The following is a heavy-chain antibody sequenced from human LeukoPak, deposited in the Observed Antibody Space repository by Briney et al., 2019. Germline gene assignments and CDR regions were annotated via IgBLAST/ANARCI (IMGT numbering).Heavy chain of an antibody. D-gene: IGHD6-19*01. CDR3: ARESGGWVYYYYYYMDV. Sequence: SETLSLTCTVSGYSISSGCYWGWIRQPPGKGLEWIGSIYHSGSTYYNPSLKSRVTISVDTSKNQFSLKLSSVTAADTAVYYCARESGGWVYYYYYYMDVWGKGTTVTVSS. CDR2: IYHSGST. V-gene: IGHV4-38-2*02. CDR1: GYSISSGCY. J-gene: IGHJ6*03.